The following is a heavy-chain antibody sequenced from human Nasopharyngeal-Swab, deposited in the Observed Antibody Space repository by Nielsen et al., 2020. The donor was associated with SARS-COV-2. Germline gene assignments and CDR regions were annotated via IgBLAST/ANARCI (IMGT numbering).Heavy chain of an antibody. D-gene: IGHD3-9*01. Sequence: GESLKISCAASGFTISSKYMNWVRQAPGKGLEYIAVIYSDGSTYYADSLKGRFTISRDNSKNTVYLQMKSLRVEDTAVYFCAREDYDTHFVYFHHWGQGTLVTVSS. CDR1: GFTISSKY. CDR3: AREDYDTHFVYFHH. J-gene: IGHJ1*01. V-gene: IGHV3-53*01. CDR2: IYSDGST.